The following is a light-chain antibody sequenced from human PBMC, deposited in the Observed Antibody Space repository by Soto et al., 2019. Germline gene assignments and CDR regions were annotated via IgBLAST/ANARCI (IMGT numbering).Light chain of an antibody. V-gene: IGLV2-14*03. CDR1: SSDVGHYNY. Sequence: QSALTQPASVSGSPGQSITISCTGTSSDVGHYNYVSWYQHHPGKAPKLVIYDVSHRPSGVSNRLSGSKSGNTASLTISGLQAEDEADYYCSSYGGASAPVLFGGGPKVTVL. J-gene: IGLJ3*02. CDR3: SSYGGASAPVL. CDR2: DVS.